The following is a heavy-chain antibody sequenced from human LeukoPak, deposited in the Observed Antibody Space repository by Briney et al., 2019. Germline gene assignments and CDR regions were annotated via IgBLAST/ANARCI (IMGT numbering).Heavy chain of an antibody. D-gene: IGHD3-16*01. V-gene: IGHV3-7*01. CDR1: GFTFSSYW. Sequence: PGGSLRRSCAASGFTFSSYWMSWVRQAPGKGLEWVANIIQDGSEKYYVDSVRGRFTISRDNAKSSLYLQMTNLRAGDTAVYYCATDSFSFGDLNPGPWGQGTLVTVSS. CDR3: ATDSFSFGDLNPGP. J-gene: IGHJ5*02. CDR2: IIQDGSEK.